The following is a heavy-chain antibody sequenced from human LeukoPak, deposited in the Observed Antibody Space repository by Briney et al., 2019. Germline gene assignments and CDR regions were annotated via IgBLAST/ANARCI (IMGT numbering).Heavy chain of an antibody. V-gene: IGHV1-69*01. CDR3: ASLGYQMSEFDS. CDR2: IIPFYGST. J-gene: IGHJ4*02. D-gene: IGHD6-25*01. CDR1: GGSFTSSA. Sequence: SVNVSCKASGGSFTSSAISWVRQAPGQGLEWMGAIIPFYGSTNFARKFQGRLTITVDESTNTVSMDLSSLRCDDTAIYYCASLGYQMSEFDSWGPGTLITVSS.